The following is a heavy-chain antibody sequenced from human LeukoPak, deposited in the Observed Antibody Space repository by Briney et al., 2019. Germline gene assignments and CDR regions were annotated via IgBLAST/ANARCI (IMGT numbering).Heavy chain of an antibody. CDR1: GRTFSSYA. CDR2: IIPIFGIA. J-gene: IGHJ4*02. CDR3: ARDRENSGSYSRE. Sequence: SGEVSCKASGRTFSSYAIRWVRQAPGQGLEWMGRIIPIFGIANYAHKFQGRVTITADKSTSTAYMELSSVRFEDTAVYYCARDRENSGSYSREWGQGTLVTVSS. D-gene: IGHD1-26*01. V-gene: IGHV1-69*04.